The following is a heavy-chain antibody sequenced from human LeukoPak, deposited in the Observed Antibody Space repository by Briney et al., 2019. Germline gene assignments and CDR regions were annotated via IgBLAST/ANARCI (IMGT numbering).Heavy chain of an antibody. D-gene: IGHD3-22*01. CDR1: GFTFSDYY. V-gene: IGHV3-11*04. CDR3: ARENYDSSGYWWVVCDY. CDR2: ISTSGNSI. J-gene: IGHJ4*02. Sequence: GGSLRLSCAASGFTFSDYYLSWIRQAPGKGLEWVSYISTSGNSIYYADSVKGRFTISRDNAKNSLYLQMNSLRAEDTAVYYCARENYDSSGYWWVVCDYWGQGTLVTVSS.